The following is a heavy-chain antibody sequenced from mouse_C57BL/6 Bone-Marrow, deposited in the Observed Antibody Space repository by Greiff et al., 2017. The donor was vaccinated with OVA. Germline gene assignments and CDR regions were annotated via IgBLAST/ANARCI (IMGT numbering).Heavy chain of an antibody. CDR1: GYTFTSYW. V-gene: IGHV1-50*01. CDR2: IDPSDSYT. CDR3: AKGGGEDY. Sequence: QVQLQQPGAELVKPGASVKLSCKASGYTFTSYWMQWVKQRPGQGLEWIGEIDPSDSYTNYNQKFKGKATLTVDTSSSTAYMQLSSVTSEDSAVYNCAKGGGEDYWGQGTTLTVSS. J-gene: IGHJ2*01.